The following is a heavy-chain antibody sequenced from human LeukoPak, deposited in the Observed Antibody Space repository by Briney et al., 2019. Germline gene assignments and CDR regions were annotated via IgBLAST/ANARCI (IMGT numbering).Heavy chain of an antibody. J-gene: IGHJ6*02. CDR3: ASPAAVGMDV. CDR1: GGSISSTSYY. Sequence: SETLSLTCTVSGGSISSTSYYWGWIRKPPGKGLEWIGSIYYSGRTYYNPSLKSRVTISVDTSKNQFSLKLSSVTAADTAVYYCASPAAVGMDVWGQGTTVTVSS. D-gene: IGHD2-15*01. CDR2: IYYSGRT. V-gene: IGHV4-39*01.